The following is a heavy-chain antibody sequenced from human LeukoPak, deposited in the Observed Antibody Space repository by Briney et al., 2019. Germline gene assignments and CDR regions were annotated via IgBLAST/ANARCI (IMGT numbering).Heavy chain of an antibody. CDR1: GYSFGSYW. J-gene: IGHJ5*02. V-gene: IGHV5-51*04. Sequence: GESLKISCKGSGYSFGSYWIGWVRQRPGKGLEWMGIVYPADSATKYSPSFQGQVTISADRPANIVYLHCSSLKASDTAMYYCVREGFGAPFDPWGQGTLVTVSS. D-gene: IGHD3-16*01. CDR3: VREGFGAPFDP. CDR2: VYPADSAT.